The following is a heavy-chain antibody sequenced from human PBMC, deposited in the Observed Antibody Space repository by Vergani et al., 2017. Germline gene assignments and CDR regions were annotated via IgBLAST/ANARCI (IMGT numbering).Heavy chain of an antibody. J-gene: IGHJ6*03. V-gene: IGHV2-5*01. Sequence: QITLKESGPTLVKPTQTLTLTCTFSGFSLSTSGVGVGWILQPPGKALEWLALIYWNDDKRYSTSLKSRLTITKDTSKTKVVLTMTNIDPVETATYYCGHSSVVRGTNPSYYYYYMDVWGKGTTVTVSS. CDR3: GHSSVVRGTNPSYYYYYMDV. CDR2: IYWNDDK. D-gene: IGHD3-10*01. CDR1: GFSLSTSGVG.